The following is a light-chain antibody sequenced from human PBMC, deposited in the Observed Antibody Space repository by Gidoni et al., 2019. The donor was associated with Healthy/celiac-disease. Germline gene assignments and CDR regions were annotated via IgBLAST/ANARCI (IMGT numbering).Light chain of an antibody. V-gene: IGLV1-40*01. CDR2: GNS. CDR3: QSYDSSLSGVV. CDR1: SPNNGAGYD. J-gene: IGLJ2*01. Sequence: QSVLTQPPSVSGAPGQRVTISCTGSSPNNGAGYDVHWYQQLPVTAPKLLIYGNSNRPSGVPDRFSGSKSGTSASLAITGLQAEDEADYYCQSYDSSLSGVVFGGVTKLTVL.